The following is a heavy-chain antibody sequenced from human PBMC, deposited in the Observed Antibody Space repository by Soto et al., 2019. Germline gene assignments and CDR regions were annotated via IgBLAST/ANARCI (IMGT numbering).Heavy chain of an antibody. J-gene: IGHJ4*02. CDR2: INHSGST. V-gene: IGHV4-34*01. CDR1: GGSFSGYY. D-gene: IGHD6-19*01. Sequence: SETLSLTCAVYGGSFSGYYWSWIRQPPGKGLEWIGEINHSGSTNYNPSLKSRVTISVDTSKNQFSLKLSSVTAADTAVYYCARGRGWYVRPGPYYFDYWGQGTLVTVSS. CDR3: ARGRGWYVRPGPYYFDY.